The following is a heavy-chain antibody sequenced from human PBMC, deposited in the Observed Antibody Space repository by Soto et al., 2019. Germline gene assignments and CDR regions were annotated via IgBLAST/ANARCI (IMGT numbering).Heavy chain of an antibody. V-gene: IGHV4-39*01. CDR3: AKVDFLWRSYRLSWSDP. D-gene: IGHD3-16*02. CDR2: IYYSGNT. CDR1: GGSITTTTYY. J-gene: IGHJ5*02. Sequence: SETLSLTCTVSGGSITTTTYYWGWIRQPPGKGLEWIGSIYYSGNTYYNPSLKTRVTISVDTSKSQFSLTLNSVTAADTAVYYCAKVDFLWRSYRLSWSDPWGQGILVTVSS.